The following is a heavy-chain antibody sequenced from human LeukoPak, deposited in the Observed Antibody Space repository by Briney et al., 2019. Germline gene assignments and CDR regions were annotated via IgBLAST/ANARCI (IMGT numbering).Heavy chain of an antibody. CDR1: GYSFTSYW. J-gene: IGHJ4*02. D-gene: IGHD3-10*01. CDR2: IYPGDSDT. CDR3: ARQHLWFGSGDFDY. Sequence: GESLKISCKGSGYSFTSYWVAWVRQMPGKGLEWMGIIYPGDSDTRYSPPFQGQATPSADKSTSTAYLPCSSLKDSDTAMYYCARQHLWFGSGDFDYWGQGTLVTVSS. V-gene: IGHV5-51*01.